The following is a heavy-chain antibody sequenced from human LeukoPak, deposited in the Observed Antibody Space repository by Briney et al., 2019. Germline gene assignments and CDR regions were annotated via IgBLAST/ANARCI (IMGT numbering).Heavy chain of an antibody. CDR1: GYTFATYD. V-gene: IGHV1-8*01. Sequence: RASVTVSCKASGYTFATYDINWVRQAPGQGLEWMGWMNFNSGNTDYKQNFQGRVSMTRDTSINTAYMEVSSLRSEDTAVYYCARGTVTNDCDGGSCYRLDPWGQGTLVTVSS. D-gene: IGHD2-15*01. CDR2: MNFNSGNT. J-gene: IGHJ5*02. CDR3: ARGTVTNDCDGGSCYRLDP.